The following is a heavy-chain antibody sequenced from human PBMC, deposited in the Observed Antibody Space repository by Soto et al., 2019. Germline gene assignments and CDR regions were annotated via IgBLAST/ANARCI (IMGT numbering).Heavy chain of an antibody. CDR3: ARVRGTDGKRSFDY. Sequence: SETLSLTCTVSGGSMIAYYWNWMRQPPGKGLQWIGYTYYSGSTTYNPSLKSRVTISVDSSKNQFSLKLDSVTPADTAVYYCARVRGTDGKRSFDYWGPGTLVTVSS. V-gene: IGHV4-59*01. D-gene: IGHD6-13*01. CDR2: TYYSGST. J-gene: IGHJ4*02. CDR1: GGSMIAYY.